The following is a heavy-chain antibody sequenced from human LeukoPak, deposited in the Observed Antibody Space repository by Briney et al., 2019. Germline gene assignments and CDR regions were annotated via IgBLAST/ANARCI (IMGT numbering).Heavy chain of an antibody. J-gene: IGHJ4*02. CDR3: ASEDFSSGWLPVDY. V-gene: IGHV4-39*07. CDR1: GGSISSSSYY. D-gene: IGHD6-19*01. Sequence: SETLSLTCTVSGGSISSSSYYWGWIRQPPGKGLEWIGSIYYSGSTYYNPSLKSRVTISVDTSKNQFSLKLSSVTAADTAVYYCASEDFSSGWLPVDYWGQGTLVTVSP. CDR2: IYYSGST.